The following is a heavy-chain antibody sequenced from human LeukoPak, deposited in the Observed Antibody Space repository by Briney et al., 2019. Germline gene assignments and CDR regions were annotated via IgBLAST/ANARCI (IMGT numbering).Heavy chain of an antibody. CDR3: ARENDFWSGPIDY. D-gene: IGHD3-3*01. V-gene: IGHV4-39*07. CDR1: GGSISSSSYY. CDR2: IYYSGST. J-gene: IGHJ4*02. Sequence: SETLSLTGTVSGGSISSSSYYWGWIRQPPGKGLEWIGSIYYSGSTYYNPSLKSRVTISVDTSKNQFSLKLTSVTAADTAVYYCARENDFWSGPIDYWGQGTLVTVSS.